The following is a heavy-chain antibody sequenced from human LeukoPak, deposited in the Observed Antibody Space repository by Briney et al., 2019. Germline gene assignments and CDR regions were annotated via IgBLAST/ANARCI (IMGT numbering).Heavy chain of an antibody. CDR1: GGSFSGYY. D-gene: IGHD6-13*01. Sequence: SETLCLTCAVYGGSFSGYYWSWIRQPPGKGLEWIGEINHSGSTNYNPSLKSRVTISVDTSKNQFSLKLSSVTAADTAVYYCARGIAAAEWGQGTLVTVSS. V-gene: IGHV4-34*01. J-gene: IGHJ4*02. CDR2: INHSGST. CDR3: ARGIAAAE.